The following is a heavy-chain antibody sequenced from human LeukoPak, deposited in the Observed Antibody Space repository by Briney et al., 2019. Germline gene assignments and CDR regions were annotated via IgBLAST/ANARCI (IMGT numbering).Heavy chain of an antibody. Sequence: SETLSLTCTVSGGSISSYYWSWIRQPPGKGLEWIGYIYYSGSTNYNPSLKSRVTISVDTSKNQFSLKLSSVTAADTAVYYCARLRRGSAALHYWGQGTLVTVSS. V-gene: IGHV4-59*01. D-gene: IGHD6-13*01. J-gene: IGHJ4*02. CDR3: ARLRRGSAALHY. CDR1: GGSISSYY. CDR2: IYYSGST.